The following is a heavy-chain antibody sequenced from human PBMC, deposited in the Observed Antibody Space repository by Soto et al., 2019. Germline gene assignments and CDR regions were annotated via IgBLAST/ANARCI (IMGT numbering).Heavy chain of an antibody. Sequence: GGSLRLSCAASGFTFSIYSMNWVRQTPGKGLEFVSYISNDDIYYADSVKGRFTVSISTAYLQWSSLKASDTAMYYCARLKSKYYYDSSGYYLYYFDYWGQGTLVTVSS. D-gene: IGHD3-22*01. J-gene: IGHJ4*02. CDR1: GFTFSIYS. V-gene: IGHV3-48*01. CDR3: ARLKSKYYYDSSGYYLYYFDY. CDR2: ISNDDI.